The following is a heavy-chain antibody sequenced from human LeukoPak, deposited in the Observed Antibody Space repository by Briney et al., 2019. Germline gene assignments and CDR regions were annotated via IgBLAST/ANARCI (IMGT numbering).Heavy chain of an antibody. V-gene: IGHV4-38-2*01. J-gene: IGHJ4*02. Sequence: PSETLSLTCAVSGYSISNGYYWVWIRQPPGKGLEWIGSIYHSGSTYYKPSLKSRVTISVDTSKNQFSLNVNSVTATDTAVYYCARHGGHSGFDPYDFWGQGTLVTVSS. D-gene: IGHD5-12*01. CDR2: IYHSGST. CDR3: ARHGGHSGFDPYDF. CDR1: GYSISNGYY.